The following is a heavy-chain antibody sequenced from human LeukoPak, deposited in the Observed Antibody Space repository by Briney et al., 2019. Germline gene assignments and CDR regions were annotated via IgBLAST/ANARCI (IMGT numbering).Heavy chain of an antibody. CDR3: ARGPHCSITSCHPYYYYGMEV. D-gene: IGHD2-2*01. CDR2: MNPNSGNT. CDR1: GYTFTSYD. J-gene: IGHJ6*02. Sequence: ASVKVSCKASGYTFTSYDINWVRQATGQGLEWMGWMNPNSGNTGYAQKFQGRVTMTRNTSISTAYMELSSLRPEDTAVYYCARGPHCSITSCHPYYYYGMEVWGQGTTVTVSS. V-gene: IGHV1-8*01.